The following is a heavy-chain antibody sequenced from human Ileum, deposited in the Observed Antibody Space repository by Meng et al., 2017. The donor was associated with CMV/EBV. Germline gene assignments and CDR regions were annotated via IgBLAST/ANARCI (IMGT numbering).Heavy chain of an antibody. CDR1: GGSFSGDY. Sequence: DVYGGSFSGDYWTWVRQTPGKGLTWIGDITHSGSTNYNPSLESRVTISVHPSKNQFSLRMSSVTAADTAVYYCARGWELMETYYFDYWAQGTLVTVSS. CDR3: ARGWELMETYYFDY. V-gene: IGHV4-34*01. J-gene: IGHJ4*02. CDR2: ITHSGST. D-gene: IGHD3-10*01.